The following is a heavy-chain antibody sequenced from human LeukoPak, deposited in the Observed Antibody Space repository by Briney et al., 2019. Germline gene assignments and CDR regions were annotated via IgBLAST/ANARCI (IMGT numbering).Heavy chain of an antibody. CDR1: GFTFTSYY. CDR3: ARRGFFDL. V-gene: IGHV3-7*01. J-gene: IGHJ2*01. Sequence: GGSLRLSCVASGFTFTSYYMSWVRQAPGKGLEWVANINQDGSEKNYVDSVKGRFTISRDNAKNSLSLQMNSLRAEDTAVYYCARRGFFDLWGRGTLVTVSS. CDR2: INQDGSEK.